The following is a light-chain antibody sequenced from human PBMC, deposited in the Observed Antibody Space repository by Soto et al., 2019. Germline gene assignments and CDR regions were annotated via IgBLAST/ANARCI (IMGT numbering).Light chain of an antibody. V-gene: IGKV1-5*03. Sequence: DVQMTQSPLTLSASVGDRVTITCRASEEVRSWLAWYQQKPGKAPKLLIYKSSTLESGVPSRFSGYESGTDFTLTISSLQPEDVATYYCQQYNISPFSFGPGTKVEVK. J-gene: IGKJ3*01. CDR3: QQYNISPFS. CDR2: KSS. CDR1: EEVRSW.